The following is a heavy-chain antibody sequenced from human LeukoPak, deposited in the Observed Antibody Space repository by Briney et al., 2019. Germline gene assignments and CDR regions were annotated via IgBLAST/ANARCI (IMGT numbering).Heavy chain of an antibody. J-gene: IGHJ4*02. V-gene: IGHV3-30*04. CDR2: ISYDGNNK. Sequence: GGSLRLSCAASGFTFSTYAMHWVRQAPGKGLEWVAVISYDGNNKYYADSVKGRFTISRDNSKNTLYLQMNSLRAEDTAVYYCARSPYYDSSGYYDYWGQGTLVTVSS. CDR3: ARSPYYDSSGYYDY. CDR1: GFTFSTYA. D-gene: IGHD3-22*01.